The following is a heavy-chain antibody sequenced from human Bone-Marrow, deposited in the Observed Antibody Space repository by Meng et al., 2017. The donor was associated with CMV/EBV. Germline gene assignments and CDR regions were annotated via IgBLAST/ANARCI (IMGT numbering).Heavy chain of an antibody. CDR2: INPNDDT. J-gene: IGHJ4*01. V-gene: IGHV1-2*02. D-gene: IGHD6-19*01. Sequence: LLESCAGLRKPCASLNLTCTVSGSTITDYNRHWLRQAPAQGFQWMGCINPNDDTNNAKNFQGRGTMTREMYINTIYMELSRLTSEDTAVYYCARSGGWSRFDYWGHGTLVTVSS. CDR1: GSTITDYN. CDR3: ARSGGWSRFDY.